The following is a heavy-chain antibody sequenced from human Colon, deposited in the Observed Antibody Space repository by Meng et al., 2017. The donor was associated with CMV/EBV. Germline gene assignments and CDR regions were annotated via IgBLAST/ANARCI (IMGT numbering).Heavy chain of an antibody. CDR3: AKDRRYCSGNRCGIHSGMDV. CDR1: GFPVSANY. J-gene: IGHJ6*02. D-gene: IGHD2-15*01. Sequence: GGSLRLSCAVSGFPVSANYMAWFRQAPGKGLEWVSVLYEDASTSYADSVRGRFTISRDNSKNTVYFELNNLRPEDTAVYYCAKDRRYCSGNRCGIHSGMDVWGQGTTVTVSS. V-gene: IGHV3-66*02. CDR2: LYEDAST.